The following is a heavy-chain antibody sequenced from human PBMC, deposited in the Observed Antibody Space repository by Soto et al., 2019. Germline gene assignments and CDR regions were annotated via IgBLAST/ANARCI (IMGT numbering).Heavy chain of an antibody. CDR2: MNPNSGNT. J-gene: IGHJ6*02. CDR1: GYTFTSYD. V-gene: IGHV1-8*01. D-gene: IGHD3-22*01. CDR3: ARDMYYYDSSGYLQYYYYYYGMDV. Sequence: GASVKVSCKASGYTFTSYDINWVRQATGQGXEWMGWMNPNSGNTGYAQKFQGRVTMTRNTSISTAYMELSSLRSEDTAVYYCARDMYYYDSSGYLQYYYYYYGMDVWGQGTTVTVSS.